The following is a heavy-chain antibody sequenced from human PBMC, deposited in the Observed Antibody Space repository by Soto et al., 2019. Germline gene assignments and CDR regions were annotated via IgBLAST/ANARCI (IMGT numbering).Heavy chain of an antibody. CDR1: GYTLTELS. J-gene: IGHJ1*01. V-gene: IGHV1-24*01. D-gene: IGHD6-19*01. CDR3: ATKSGIAEAGEYFQH. CDR2: FDPEDGET. Sequence: ASVKVSCKVSGYTLTELSMHWVRQAPGKGLEWMGGFDPEDGETIYAQKFQGRVTMTEDTSTDTAYMELSSLRSEDTAVYYCATKSGIAEAGEYFQHWGQGTLVTVSS.